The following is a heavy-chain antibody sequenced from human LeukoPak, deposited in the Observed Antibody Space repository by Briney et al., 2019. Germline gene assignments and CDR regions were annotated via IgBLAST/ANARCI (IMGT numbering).Heavy chain of an antibody. CDR3: ARDEVLADWNAFDI. CDR2: INPSGGST. V-gene: IGHV1-46*01. D-gene: IGHD3-9*01. J-gene: IGHJ3*02. CDR1: GGTFSSYA. Sequence: GASVKVSCKASGGTFSSYAISWVRQAPGQGLEWMGIINPSGGSTSYAQKFQGRVTMTRDMSTSTVYMELSSLRSEDTAVYYCARDEVLADWNAFDIWGQGTMVTVSS.